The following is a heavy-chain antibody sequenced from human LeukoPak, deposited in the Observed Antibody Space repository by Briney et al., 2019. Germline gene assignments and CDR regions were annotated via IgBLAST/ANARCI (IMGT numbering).Heavy chain of an antibody. Sequence: PGGSLRLSCTASGFTFSSYAMNWVRQAPGKGLEWVSGIGAGGTFTYYADSVKGRFTISRDDSKNTLYLQMSGLRAEDTAVYYCAAVRGSPYSSSWIDYWGQGTLVTVSS. CDR2: IGAGGTFT. D-gene: IGHD6-13*01. CDR1: GFTFSSYA. CDR3: AAVRGSPYSSSWIDY. J-gene: IGHJ4*02. V-gene: IGHV3-23*01.